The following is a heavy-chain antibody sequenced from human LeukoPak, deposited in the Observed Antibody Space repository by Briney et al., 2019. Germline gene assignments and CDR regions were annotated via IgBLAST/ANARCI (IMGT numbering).Heavy chain of an antibody. V-gene: IGHV4-4*07. Sequence: SETLSLTCTVSGGSISSYCWSWIRQPAGKGLEWIGRIYTSGSTNYNPSLKSRVTMSVDTSKNQFSLKLSSVTAADTAVYYCARDTVVPATTNWFDPWGQGTLVTVSS. D-gene: IGHD2-2*01. CDR1: GGSISSYC. J-gene: IGHJ5*02. CDR2: IYTSGST. CDR3: ARDTVVPATTNWFDP.